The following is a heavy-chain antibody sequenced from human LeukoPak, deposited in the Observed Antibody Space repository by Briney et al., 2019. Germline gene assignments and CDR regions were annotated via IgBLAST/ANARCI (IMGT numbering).Heavy chain of an antibody. J-gene: IGHJ4*02. D-gene: IGHD2-15*01. CDR1: GFTLNNYA. V-gene: IGHV3-23*01. CDR2: TSSSDAGT. CDR3: AKAPVTTCRGAFCYPFDY. Sequence: GGSLRLSCAASGFTLNNYAMSWVRQAPGKGLEWVSATSSSDAGTYHADSVRGRFTISRDNSKNTLYLQMNRLRPEDAAVYYCAKAPVTTCRGAFCYPFDYWGLGTLVTVSS.